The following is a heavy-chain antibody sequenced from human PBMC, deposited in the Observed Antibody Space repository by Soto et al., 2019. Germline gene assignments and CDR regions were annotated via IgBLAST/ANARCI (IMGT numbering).Heavy chain of an antibody. V-gene: IGHV1-24*01. D-gene: IGHD3-10*01. CDR3: ATASITMVRGVIGGPNYYYGMDV. CDR1: GYTLTELS. CDR2: FDPEDGET. J-gene: IGHJ6*02. Sequence: GASVKVSCKVSGYTLTELSMHWVRQAPGKGLEWMGGFDPEDGETIYAQKFQGRVTMTEDTSTDTAYMELSSLRSEDTAVYYCATASITMVRGVIGGPNYYYGMDVWGQGTTVTV.